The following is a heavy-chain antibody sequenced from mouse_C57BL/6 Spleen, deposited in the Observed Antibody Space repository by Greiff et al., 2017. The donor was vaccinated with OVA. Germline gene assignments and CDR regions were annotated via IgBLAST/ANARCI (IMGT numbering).Heavy chain of an antibody. V-gene: IGHV1-59*01. CDR2: IDPSDSYT. Sequence: QVQLQQPGAELVRPGTSVKLSCKASGYTFTSYWMHWVKQRPGQGLEWIGVIDPSDSYTNYNQKFKGKATLTVDTSSSTAYMQLSSLTSEDSAVYYCARKGDYYGRNWYFDVWGTGTTVTVSS. CDR1: GYTFTSYW. D-gene: IGHD1-1*01. CDR3: ARKGDYYGRNWYFDV. J-gene: IGHJ1*03.